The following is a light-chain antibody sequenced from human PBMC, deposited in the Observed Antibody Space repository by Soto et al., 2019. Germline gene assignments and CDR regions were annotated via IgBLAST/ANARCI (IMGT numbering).Light chain of an antibody. J-gene: IGKJ1*01. Sequence: EILLTQSPCTLALSPGERASLSCRASQSVNRNLAWYQQKPGQAPRLLIFGPSTRATGVPGRFSGSGSGTEFTLTISSLQSEDFAVYYCQQYNNWPQTFGQGTKVDIK. CDR2: GPS. CDR3: QQYNNWPQT. CDR1: QSVNRN. V-gene: IGKV3-15*01.